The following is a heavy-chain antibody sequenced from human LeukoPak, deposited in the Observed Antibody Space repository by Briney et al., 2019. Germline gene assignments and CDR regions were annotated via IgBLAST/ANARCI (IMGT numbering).Heavy chain of an antibody. Sequence: PGGSLRLSCAASGFTLSSYAMSWVRQAPGKGLEWVSAISGSGGSTYYADSVKGRFTISRDNSKNTLYLQMNSLRAEDTAVYYCAKDPPYCSSTSCYTGDDYWGQGTLVTVSS. CDR3: AKDPPYCSSTSCYTGDDY. D-gene: IGHD2-2*02. V-gene: IGHV3-23*01. CDR1: GFTLSSYA. J-gene: IGHJ4*02. CDR2: ISGSGGST.